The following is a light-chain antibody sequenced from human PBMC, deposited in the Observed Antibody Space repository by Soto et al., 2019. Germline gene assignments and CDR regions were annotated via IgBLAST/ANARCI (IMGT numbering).Light chain of an antibody. J-gene: IGKJ1*01. CDR1: QSISSW. Sequence: TKSPSTVSASIGDRVTITCRASQSISSWLAWYQQKPGKAPKLLIYDASTLQSGVPSRFSGSGSGTDFTLTISSLQPDDFATYYCQQYNSYSTFGQGTKVDIK. V-gene: IGKV1-5*01. CDR3: QQYNSYST. CDR2: DAS.